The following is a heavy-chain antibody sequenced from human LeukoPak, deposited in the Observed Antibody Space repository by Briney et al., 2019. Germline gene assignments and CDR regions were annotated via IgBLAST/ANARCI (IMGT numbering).Heavy chain of an antibody. V-gene: IGHV3-23*01. CDR2: ISGSGGST. CDR3: AKVPYSGSYYSYLDY. J-gene: IGHJ4*02. D-gene: IGHD1-26*01. CDR1: GFTFNTYT. Sequence: PGGSLRLSCAASGFTFNTYTMNWVRQAPGKGLEWVSVISGSGGSTCYADSVKGRFTISRDNSKNTLYLQMNSLRAEDTAVYYCAKVPYSGSYYSYLDYWGQGTLVTVSS.